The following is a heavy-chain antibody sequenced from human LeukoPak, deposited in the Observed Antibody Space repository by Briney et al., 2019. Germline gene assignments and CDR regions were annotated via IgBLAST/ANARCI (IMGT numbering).Heavy chain of an antibody. CDR2: IWYDGSNK. CDR3: ARAPWGYSYGLDY. V-gene: IGHV3-33*01. CDR1: GFTFSSYG. Sequence: PGRSLRLSCAASGFTFSSYGMHWVRQAPGKGLEWVAVIWYDGSNKYYADSVKGRFTISRDNAKNSLYLQMNSLRAEDTAVYYCARAPWGYSYGLDYWGQGTLVTVSS. J-gene: IGHJ4*02. D-gene: IGHD5-18*01.